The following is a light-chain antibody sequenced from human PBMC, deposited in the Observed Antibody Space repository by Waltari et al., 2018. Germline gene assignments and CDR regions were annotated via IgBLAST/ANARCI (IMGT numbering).Light chain of an antibody. Sequence: QSALTQPASVSGSPGQSITISCTGTSSDVGGYNYVSWYQQHPGKAPKPMIYEVSTRPSGVSNRFSGSKSGNPASLTISGLQIEDEADYYCSSYKATSSFYVFAAATKVTVL. CDR1: SSDVGGYNY. J-gene: IGLJ1*01. CDR3: SSYKATSSFYV. CDR2: EVS. V-gene: IGLV2-14*01.